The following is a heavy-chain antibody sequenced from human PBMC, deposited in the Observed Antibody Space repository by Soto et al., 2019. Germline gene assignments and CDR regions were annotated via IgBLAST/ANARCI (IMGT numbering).Heavy chain of an antibody. D-gene: IGHD6-19*01. CDR3: ARDAVAMDY. CDR1: EFTISSYS. J-gene: IGHJ4*02. CDR2: ISYDGSSK. V-gene: IGHV3-30-3*01. Sequence: GGSLRLSCTASEFTISSYSMHWVRQAPGKGLEWVAVISYDGSSKYNADSVKGPFTISRDKSKNTVYLQMHSLTVEDTAVYYCARDAVAMDYWGQGTLVTVSS.